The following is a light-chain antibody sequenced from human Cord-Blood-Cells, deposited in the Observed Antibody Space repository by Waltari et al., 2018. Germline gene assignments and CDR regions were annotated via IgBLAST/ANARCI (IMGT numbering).Light chain of an antibody. CDR2: DVS. V-gene: IGLV2-14*03. CDR3: SSYTSSSTLV. J-gene: IGLJ3*02. CDR1: SSEVGGYNY. Sequence: QSALTQPASVSGSPGQSITISCTGTSSEVGGYNYVSWYQQHPAKAPQLMIYDVSNRPSGVCNRFSGSKAGNTASLTISGLQAEDEADYYCSSYTSSSTLVFGGGTKLTVL.